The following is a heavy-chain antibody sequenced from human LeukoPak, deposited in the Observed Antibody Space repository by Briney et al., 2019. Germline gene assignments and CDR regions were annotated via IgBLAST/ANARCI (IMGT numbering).Heavy chain of an antibody. J-gene: IGHJ4*02. CDR2: ISHRGRT. CDR1: DGSITTEDYF. Sequence: SETLPLTCTVSDGSITTEDYFWSWIRQPPGKGLEWIGYISHRGRTYSNPSLESRLTMSVDRSQNQFFLKLSSVTAADTAIYYCARDGYRTVGDYWGQGALVTVSS. V-gene: IGHV4-30-2*01. CDR3: ARDGYRTVGDY. D-gene: IGHD5-18*01.